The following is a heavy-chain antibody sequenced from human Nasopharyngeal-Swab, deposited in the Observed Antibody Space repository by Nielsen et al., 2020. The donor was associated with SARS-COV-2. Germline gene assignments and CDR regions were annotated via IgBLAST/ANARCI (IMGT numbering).Heavy chain of an antibody. CDR2: MNPNSGNT. CDR3: VTYYYDSSGYLVVDY. V-gene: IGHV1-8*01. J-gene: IGHJ4*02. D-gene: IGHD3-22*01. CDR1: GYTFTSYD. Sequence: ASVKVSCKASGYTFTSYDINWVRQATGQGLEWMGWMNPNSGNTGYAQKFQGRVTMTRNTSISTAYMELSSLRSEDTAVYYCVTYYYDSSGYLVVDYWGQGTLVTVSS.